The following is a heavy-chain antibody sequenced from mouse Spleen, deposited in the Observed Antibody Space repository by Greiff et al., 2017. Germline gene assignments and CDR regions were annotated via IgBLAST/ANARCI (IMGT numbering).Heavy chain of an antibody. D-gene: IGHD1-1*01. J-gene: IGHJ4*01. Sequence: VKLMESGAELARPGASVKLSCKASGYTFTSYGISWVKQRTGQGLEWIGEIYPRSGNTYYNEKFKGKATLTADKSSSTAYMELRSLTSEDSAVYFCHYYDGSLLAMDYWGQGTSVTVSS. CDR1: GYTFTSYG. CDR3: HYYDGSLLAMDY. V-gene: IGHV1-81*01. CDR2: IYPRSGNT.